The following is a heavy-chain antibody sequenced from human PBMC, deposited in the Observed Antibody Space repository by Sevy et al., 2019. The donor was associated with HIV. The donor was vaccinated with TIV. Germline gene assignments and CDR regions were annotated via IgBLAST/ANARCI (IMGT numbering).Heavy chain of an antibody. Sequence: GESLKISCAASGFTFSSYWMSWVRQAPGKGLEWVANIKQDGSEKYYVDSVKGRFTISRDNAKNSLYLQMNSLRAEDTAVYYCASVRDGYNYRPFDYWGQGTLVTVSS. CDR3: ASVRDGYNYRPFDY. CDR2: IKQDGSEK. V-gene: IGHV3-7*03. CDR1: GFTFSSYW. D-gene: IGHD5-12*01. J-gene: IGHJ4*02.